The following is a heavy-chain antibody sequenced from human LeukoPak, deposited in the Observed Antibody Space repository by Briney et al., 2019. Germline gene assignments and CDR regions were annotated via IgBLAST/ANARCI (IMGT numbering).Heavy chain of an antibody. V-gene: IGHV3-23*01. CDR2: IDGDGYST. CDR3: AKIRAPAYDF. D-gene: IGHD3-3*02. CDR1: GFTFRGYT. J-gene: IGHJ3*01. Sequence: GGSLRLSGAGSGFTFRGYTMSWVRQAPGKGREWLSSIDGDGYSTHYADSVKGRFTISRGNSKNALYLQMNSLRAEDTAIYYCAKIRAPAYDFWGQGTMVTVSS.